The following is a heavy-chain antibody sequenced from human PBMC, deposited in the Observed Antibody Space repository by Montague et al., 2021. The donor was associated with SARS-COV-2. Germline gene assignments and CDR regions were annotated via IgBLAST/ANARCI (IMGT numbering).Heavy chain of an antibody. V-gene: IGHV3-30*03. CDR3: ARDLGSYYGMDV. Sequence: SLRLSCAASGFTFNNFGMHWVRQAPGQGLEWVAVISYDGSIQYYADSVKGRFTISRDWSKNTLYLQMNSLRAEDTAVYYCARDLGSYYGMDVWGQGTTVTVSS. J-gene: IGHJ6*02. CDR1: GFTFNNFG. CDR2: ISYDGSIQ.